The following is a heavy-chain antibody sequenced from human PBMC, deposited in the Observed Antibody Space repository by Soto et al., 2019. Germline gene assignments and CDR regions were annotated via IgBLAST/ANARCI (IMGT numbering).Heavy chain of an antibody. D-gene: IGHD3-22*01. CDR3: AKDHPVIEVVKVFEY. J-gene: IGHJ4*02. Sequence: GGSLRLSCAASGFSFSSYAMSWVRHAPGKGLDWVSAISGSGTKTHYADSVKGRFTISRDNSKNTLYLQMNSLRAEDTAVYYCAKDHPVIEVVKVFEYWGRGALVTVSS. V-gene: IGHV3-23*01. CDR1: GFSFSSYA. CDR2: ISGSGTKT.